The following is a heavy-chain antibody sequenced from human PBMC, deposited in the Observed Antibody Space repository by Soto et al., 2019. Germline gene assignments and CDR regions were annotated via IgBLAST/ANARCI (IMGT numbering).Heavy chain of an antibody. V-gene: IGHV4-31*03. CDR1: GGSISSGGYY. CDR2: IYYSGST. Sequence: SETLSLTCTVSGGSISSGGYYWSWIRQHPGKGLEWIGYIYYSGSTYYNPSLKSRVTISVDTSKNQFSLKLSSVTAADTAVYYCARDTYYYDSSGSLGYYGMDVWGQGTMVTVSS. CDR3: ARDTYYYDSSGSLGYYGMDV. J-gene: IGHJ6*02. D-gene: IGHD3-22*01.